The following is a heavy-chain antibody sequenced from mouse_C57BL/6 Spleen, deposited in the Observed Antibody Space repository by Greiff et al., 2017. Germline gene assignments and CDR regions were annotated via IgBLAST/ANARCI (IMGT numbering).Heavy chain of an antibody. J-gene: IGHJ2*01. Sequence: VQLQQSGPELVKPGASVKISCKASGYAFSSSWMNWVKQRPGTGLEWIGRIYPGDGDTNYNGKFQGKATLTADKSSSTAYMQLSSLTSEDSAVYFCAREEYGSIDYWGQGTTLTVSS. CDR1: GYAFSSSW. D-gene: IGHD1-1*01. CDR3: AREEYGSIDY. V-gene: IGHV1-82*01. CDR2: IYPGDGDT.